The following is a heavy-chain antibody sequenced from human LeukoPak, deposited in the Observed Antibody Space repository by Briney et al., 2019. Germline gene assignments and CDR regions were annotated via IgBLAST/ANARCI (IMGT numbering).Heavy chain of an antibody. CDR1: GGSISISSYY. CDR3: ARRVRFLKWSNWFDP. Sequence: SETLSLTCTVSGGSISISSYYWGWIRQPPGKGLEWIGSIYYSGSTYYNPSLKSRVTISVDTSKNQFSLTLSSVTAADTAVYYCARRVRFLKWSNWFDPWGQGTLVTVSS. CDR2: IYYSGST. J-gene: IGHJ5*02. V-gene: IGHV4-39*01. D-gene: IGHD3-3*01.